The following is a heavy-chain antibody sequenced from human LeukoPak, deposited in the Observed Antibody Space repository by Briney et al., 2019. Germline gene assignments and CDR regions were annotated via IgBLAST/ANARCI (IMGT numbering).Heavy chain of an antibody. CDR1: GGSISSGDYY. Sequence: PSETLSLTCTVSGGSISSGDYYWSWIRQPPGKGLEWIGYIYHSGNTYYKPSLKSRVTISVDTSKNQFSLKLSSVTAADTAVYYCARQKQGDAFDIWGQGTMVTVSS. CDR3: ARQKQGDAFDI. J-gene: IGHJ3*02. D-gene: IGHD1/OR15-1a*01. V-gene: IGHV4-30-2*01. CDR2: IYHSGNT.